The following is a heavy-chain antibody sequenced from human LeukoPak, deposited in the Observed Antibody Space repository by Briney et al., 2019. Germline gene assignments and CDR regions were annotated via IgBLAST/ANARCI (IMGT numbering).Heavy chain of an antibody. J-gene: IGHJ4*02. CDR3: ARDPISGWRNNYYFDY. D-gene: IGHD6-19*01. V-gene: IGHV4-4*07. CDR1: GGSISSYY. Sequence: SETLSLTCTVSGGSISSYYWSWIRQPAGKGLEWIGRIYTSGSTNYNPSLKSRVTMSVDTSKNQFSLKLSSVTAADTAVYYCARDPISGWRNNYYFDYWGQGTLVTVSS. CDR2: IYTSGST.